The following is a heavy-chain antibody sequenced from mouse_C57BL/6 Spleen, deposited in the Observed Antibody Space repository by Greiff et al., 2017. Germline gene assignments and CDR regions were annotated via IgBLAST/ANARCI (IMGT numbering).Heavy chain of an antibody. D-gene: IGHD3-2*02. V-gene: IGHV1-82*01. CDR2: IYPGHGDT. CDR3: ARDSSGLVVYAGDY. Sequence: VQLKQSGPELVKPGASVKISCKASGYAFSSSWMNWVKQRPGKGLEWIGRIYPGHGDTNYNGKFKGKAILTADKSSGTAYMQLGSLTSEDSAVCVCARDSSGLVVYAGDYWGQGTSVTVSS. CDR1: GYAFSSSW. J-gene: IGHJ4*01.